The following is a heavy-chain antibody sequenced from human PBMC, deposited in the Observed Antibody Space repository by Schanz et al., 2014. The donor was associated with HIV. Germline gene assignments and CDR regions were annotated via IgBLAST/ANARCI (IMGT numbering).Heavy chain of an antibody. Sequence: QVQLVESGGGVVQPGRSLRLSCAGSGFSFDTFGIHWVRQAPGKGLEWVAVISYDGSRKHFADSVKGRFTISRDNSKNTLYLQMKSLRAEDTAVYYCAKDRNYYDSRYRGKGNYYYYYGMDVWGQGTTVTVSS. CDR2: ISYDGSRK. J-gene: IGHJ6*02. D-gene: IGHD3-22*01. CDR1: GFSFDTFG. CDR3: AKDRNYYDSRYRGKGNYYYYYGMDV. V-gene: IGHV3-30*18.